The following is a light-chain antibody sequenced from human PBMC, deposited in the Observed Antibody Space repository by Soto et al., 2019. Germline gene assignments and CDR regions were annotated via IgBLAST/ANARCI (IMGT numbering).Light chain of an antibody. Sequence: QSALTKPASVSGSPGQSITIACTGASSGVGAYNFVSWYQHHPGRAPKLIIYEVTIRPSGVSNRFSGSKSGNTASLTISGLQAEDEADYYCSSYTTSAPYVFGSGTKVTVL. J-gene: IGLJ1*01. CDR1: SSGVGAYNF. CDR2: EVT. CDR3: SSYTTSAPYV. V-gene: IGLV2-14*01.